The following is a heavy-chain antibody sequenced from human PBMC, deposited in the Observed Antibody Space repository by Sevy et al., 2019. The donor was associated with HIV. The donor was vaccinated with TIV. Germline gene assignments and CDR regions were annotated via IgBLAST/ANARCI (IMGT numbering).Heavy chain of an antibody. V-gene: IGHV1-24*01. D-gene: IGHD6-13*01. J-gene: IGHJ4*02. CDR1: GYTLTELS. Sequence: ASVKVSCKVSGYTLTELSMHWVRQAPGKGLEWMGGFDPEDGETIYVQKFQGRVTMTEDTSTDTAYMELSSLRSEDTAVYYCATGEYSSSWYVIDYWGQGTLVTVSS. CDR2: FDPEDGET. CDR3: ATGEYSSSWYVIDY.